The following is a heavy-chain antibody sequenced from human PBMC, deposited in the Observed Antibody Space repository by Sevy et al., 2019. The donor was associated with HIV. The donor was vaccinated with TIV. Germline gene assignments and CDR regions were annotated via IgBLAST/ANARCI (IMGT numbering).Heavy chain of an antibody. V-gene: IGHV3-11*04. J-gene: IGHJ6*03. CDR3: ARDKATTVIYYYYYMDV. Sequence: GSLRLSCAASGFTFSDYYMSWIRQAPGKGLEWVSYISSSGSTIYYADSVKGRFTISRDNAKNSLYLQMNSLRAEDTAVYYCARDKATTVIYYYYYMDVWGKGTTVTVSS. CDR2: ISSSGSTI. D-gene: IGHD4-17*01. CDR1: GFTFSDYY.